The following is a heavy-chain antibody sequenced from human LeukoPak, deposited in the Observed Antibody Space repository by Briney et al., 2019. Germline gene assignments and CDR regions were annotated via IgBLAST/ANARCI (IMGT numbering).Heavy chain of an antibody. CDR1: GGTFSSYA. D-gene: IGHD1-26*01. J-gene: IGHJ3*02. CDR3: ASTSGSYSRAVPDI. V-gene: IGHV1-46*03. CDR2: INPSGGST. Sequence: ASVKVSCKASGGTFSSYAISWVRQAPGQGLEWMGIINPSGGSTSYAQKFQGRVTMTRDTSTSTVYMELSSLRSEDTAVYYCASTSGSYSRAVPDIWGQGTMVTVSS.